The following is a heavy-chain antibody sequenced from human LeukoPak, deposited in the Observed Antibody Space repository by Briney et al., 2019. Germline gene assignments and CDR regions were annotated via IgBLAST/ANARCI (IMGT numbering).Heavy chain of an antibody. D-gene: IGHD3-16*01. Sequence: PSETLSLTCTVSGGSINSPDYDWGWIRQPPGKGLEWIGSVTYSGYTFHGPSLRSRVTMSVDTSKNQFFLNLTSVTAADTAVYFCARGSNGKIDDYWGQGTLVTVSS. CDR2: VTYSGYT. CDR3: ARGSNGKIDDY. V-gene: IGHV4-39*01. J-gene: IGHJ4*02. CDR1: GGSINSPDYD.